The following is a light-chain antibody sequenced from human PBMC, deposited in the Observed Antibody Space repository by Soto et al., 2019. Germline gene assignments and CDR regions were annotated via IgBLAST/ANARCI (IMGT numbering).Light chain of an antibody. J-gene: IGLJ7*01. V-gene: IGLV2-23*01. CDR1: SRDVGSYNL. Sequence: QPASVSGSPGQSITISCTGTSRDVGSYNLVSWYQQHPGKAPKLMIYEGSKRPSGVSNRFSGSKSGNTASLTISGLQAEDEADYYCCSYAGSSTYAVFGGGTQLTVL. CDR2: EGS. CDR3: CSYAGSSTYAV.